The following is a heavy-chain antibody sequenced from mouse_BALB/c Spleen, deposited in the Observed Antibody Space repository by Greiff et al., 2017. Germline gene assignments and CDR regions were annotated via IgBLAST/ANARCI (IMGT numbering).Heavy chain of an antibody. CDR3: TRSGYRYYFDY. CDR2: IYPSDSYT. J-gene: IGHJ2*01. Sequence: QLQQPGAELVRPGASVKLSCKASGYTFTSYWINWVKQRPGQGLEWIGNIYPSDSYTNYNQKFKDKATLTVDKSSSTAYMQLSSPTSEDSAVYYCTRSGYRYYFDYWGQGTTLTVSS. CDR1: GYTFTSYW. D-gene: IGHD2-14*01. V-gene: IGHV1-69*02.